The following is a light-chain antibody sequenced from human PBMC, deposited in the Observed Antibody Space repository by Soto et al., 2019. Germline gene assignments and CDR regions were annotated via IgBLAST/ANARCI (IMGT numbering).Light chain of an antibody. CDR1: SSDVGGYNY. Sequence: QSALTQPASVSGSPGQSITISCTGTSSDVGGYNYVSWYQQHPGKAPKLMIYDVSNRPSGVSNRFSGSKSGNTPSLTISGLQAEDEADYYCSSYTSSSTLLYVFGTGIKVTVL. CDR3: SSYTSSSTLLYV. V-gene: IGLV2-14*01. CDR2: DVS. J-gene: IGLJ1*01.